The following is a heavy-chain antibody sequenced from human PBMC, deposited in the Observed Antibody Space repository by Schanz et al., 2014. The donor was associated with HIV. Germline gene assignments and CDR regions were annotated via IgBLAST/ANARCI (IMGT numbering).Heavy chain of an antibody. J-gene: IGHJ6*02. D-gene: IGHD3-10*01. V-gene: IGHV3-23*04. CDR3: AKIRGTRGAYDGMDV. CDR2: IGGSRGGT. Sequence: EVQVVESGGGLVQPGGSLRLSCTTSGFIFSDTYMTWIRQAPGQGLEWVSGIGGSRGGTYYADSVKGRFTISRDNSKNTMFLQMNSLRVEDTAIYYCAKIRGTRGAYDGMDVWGQGTTVTVSS. CDR1: GFIFSDTY.